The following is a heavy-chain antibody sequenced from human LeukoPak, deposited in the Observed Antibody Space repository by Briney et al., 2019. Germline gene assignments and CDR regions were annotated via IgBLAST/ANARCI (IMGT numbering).Heavy chain of an antibody. Sequence: PSETLSLTCTVSGGSISSYYWSWIRQPPGKGLEWIGYIYYSGSTNYNPSLKSRVTISVDTSKNQFSLKLSSVTAADTAVYYCARANSGCTGGYGYFYYMDVWGRGTTVTVSS. CDR3: ARANSGCTGGYGYFYYMDV. V-gene: IGHV4-59*01. D-gene: IGHD2-8*02. J-gene: IGHJ6*03. CDR2: IYYSGST. CDR1: GGSISSYY.